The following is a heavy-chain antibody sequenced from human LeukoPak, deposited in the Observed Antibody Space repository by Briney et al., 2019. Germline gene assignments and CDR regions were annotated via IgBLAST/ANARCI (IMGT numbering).Heavy chain of an antibody. Sequence: ASVKVSCKVSGYTLTELSMHWVRQAPGKGPEWTGGFDPEDGETIYAQKFQGRVTMTEDTSTDTAYMELSSLRSEDTAVYYCATVHHDYVWGSYPFDYWGQGTLVTVSS. CDR3: ATVHHDYVWGSYPFDY. CDR1: GYTLTELS. D-gene: IGHD3-16*02. V-gene: IGHV1-24*01. J-gene: IGHJ4*02. CDR2: FDPEDGET.